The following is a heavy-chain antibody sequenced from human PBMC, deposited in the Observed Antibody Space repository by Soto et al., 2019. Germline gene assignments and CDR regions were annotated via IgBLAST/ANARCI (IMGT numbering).Heavy chain of an antibody. Sequence: QVQLQESGPGLVKPSGTLSLTCAVSGGSISSSNWWSWVRQPPGKGLEWIGEIYHSGSTNYNPSLRFRVSILVDKSNNLSSLKLSSVTPADTAVYYCAIVRGGYYYAMDVWGQGTTVTVSS. V-gene: IGHV4-4*02. J-gene: IGHJ6*02. CDR3: AIVRGGYYYAMDV. D-gene: IGHD3-10*02. CDR2: IYHSGST. CDR1: GGSISSSNW.